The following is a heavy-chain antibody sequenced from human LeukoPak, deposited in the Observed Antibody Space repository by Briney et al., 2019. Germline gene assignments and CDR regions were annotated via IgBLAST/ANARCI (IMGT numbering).Heavy chain of an antibody. V-gene: IGHV3-30-3*01. CDR3: ARDLGRYGGKTEFDY. D-gene: IGHD4-23*01. J-gene: IGHJ4*02. Sequence: GSLRLSCAASGFSFSSYAMHWVRQAPGKGLEWVAVISYDGSNKYYADSVKGRFTISRDNSKHTLFLQMNSLRAEDTAVFYCARDLGRYGGKTEFDYWGQGTLVTVSS. CDR1: GFSFSSYA. CDR2: ISYDGSNK.